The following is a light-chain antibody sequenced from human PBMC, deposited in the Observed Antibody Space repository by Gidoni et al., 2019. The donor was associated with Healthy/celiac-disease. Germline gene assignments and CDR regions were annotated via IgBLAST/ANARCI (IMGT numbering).Light chain of an antibody. CDR3: QQYNNWPTWT. J-gene: IGKJ1*01. CDR1: QRLSSN. CDR2: GAS. V-gene: IGKV3-15*01. Sequence: EIVMTQSPATPSVSPGERATLSCRASQRLSSNLAWYQQTPGQAPRLLIYGASTRATGIPARFSGSGSGTEFTLTISSLQAEDFAVYYCQQYNNWPTWTFGQGTKVEIK.